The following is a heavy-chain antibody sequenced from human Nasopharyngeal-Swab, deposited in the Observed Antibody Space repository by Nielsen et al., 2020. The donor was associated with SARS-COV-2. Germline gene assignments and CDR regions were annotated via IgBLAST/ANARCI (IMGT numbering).Heavy chain of an antibody. Sequence: WIRQPPGKGLEWVAVISYDGSNKYYADSVKGRFTISRDNSKNTLYLQMNSLRAEDTAVYYCARDRAVAATPYYYYMDVWGKGTTVTVSS. V-gene: IGHV3-30-3*01. CDR3: ARDRAVAATPYYYYMDV. D-gene: IGHD2-15*01. CDR2: ISYDGSNK. J-gene: IGHJ6*03.